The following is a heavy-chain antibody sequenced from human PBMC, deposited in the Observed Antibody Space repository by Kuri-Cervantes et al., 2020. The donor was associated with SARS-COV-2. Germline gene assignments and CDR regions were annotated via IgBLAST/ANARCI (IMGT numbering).Heavy chain of an antibody. D-gene: IGHD3-3*01. J-gene: IGHJ6*03. V-gene: IGHV4-39*07. Sequence: SETLSLTCTVSGGSISSSSYYWGWIRQPPGKGLEWIGSIYYSGSTYYNPSLKSRVTISVDTSKNQFSLKLSSVTAADTAVYHCARAAQTYDFWSGYYRYYYYMDVWGKGTTVTVSS. CDR1: GGSISSSSYY. CDR3: ARAAQTYDFWSGYYRYYYYMDV. CDR2: IYYSGST.